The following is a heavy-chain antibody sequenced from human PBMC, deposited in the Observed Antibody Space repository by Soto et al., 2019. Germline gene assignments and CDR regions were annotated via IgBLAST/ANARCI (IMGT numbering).Heavy chain of an antibody. CDR2: INPSGGIT. J-gene: IGHJ4*02. CDR3: ARDPARQNWGPVFDY. CDR1: GFTFTSYF. V-gene: IGHV1-46*01. D-gene: IGHD7-27*01. Sequence: QVQLVQSGAEVKKPGASVKISCKTSGFTFTSYFNHRVRQAPGQGLEWMGMINPSGGITSFAQKFQGRVTMTRDTSTSTVYMELSDLRSEDTAVYYCARDPARQNWGPVFDYWGQGTLVTVSS.